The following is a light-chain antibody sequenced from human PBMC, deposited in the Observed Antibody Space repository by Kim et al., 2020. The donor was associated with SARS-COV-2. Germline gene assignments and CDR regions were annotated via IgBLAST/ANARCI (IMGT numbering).Light chain of an antibody. J-gene: IGLJ3*02. CDR3: QVWDGASDHRV. CDR2: YDS. V-gene: IGLV3-21*04. Sequence: APGKTARVTCGGNNIGSKTVHWYQQKPGQAPVVVIYYDSDRPSGIPERFSASNSGNTATLTISRVEVGDEADYYCQVWDGASDHRVFGGGTKLTVL. CDR1: NIGSKT.